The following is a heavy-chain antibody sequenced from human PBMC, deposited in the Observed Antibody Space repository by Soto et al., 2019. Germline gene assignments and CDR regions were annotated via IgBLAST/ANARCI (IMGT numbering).Heavy chain of an antibody. D-gene: IGHD6-19*01. CDR3: ARRKRGYSSGWTPYYYYMDV. V-gene: IGHV4-34*01. CDR2: INHSGST. Sequence: SETLSLTCAVYGGSFSGYYWSWIRQPPGKGLEWIGEINHSGSTNYNPSLKSRVTISVDTSKNQFSLKLSSVTAADTAVYYCARRKRGYSSGWTPYYYYMDVWGKGTTVTVSS. CDR1: GGSFSGYY. J-gene: IGHJ6*03.